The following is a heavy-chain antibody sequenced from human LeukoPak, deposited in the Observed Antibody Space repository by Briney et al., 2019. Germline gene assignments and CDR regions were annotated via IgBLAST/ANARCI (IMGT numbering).Heavy chain of an antibody. CDR3: SSALLDY. J-gene: IGHJ4*02. D-gene: IGHD6-19*01. Sequence: GGSLRLSCAAAGFTFSDYGMNWVRQAPGKGLEWVSGISGSGISTYYADSVKGRFTISRDNSKNTLYLQMNNLRAEDTAVYYCSSALLDYWGQGTLVTVSS. CDR2: ISGSGIST. V-gene: IGHV3-23*01. CDR1: GFTFSDYG.